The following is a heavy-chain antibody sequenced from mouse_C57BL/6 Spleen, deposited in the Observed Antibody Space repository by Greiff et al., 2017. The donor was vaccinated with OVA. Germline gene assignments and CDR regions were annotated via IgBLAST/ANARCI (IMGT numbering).Heavy chain of an antibody. D-gene: IGHD2-3*01. V-gene: IGHV1-61*01. CDR1: GYTFTSYW. CDR2: IYPSDSET. J-gene: IGHJ3*01. Sequence: VQLQQPGAELVRPGSSVKLSCKASGYTFTSYWMDWVKQRPGQGLEWIGNIYPSDSETHYNQKFKDKATLTVDKSSSTAYMQLSSLTSEDSAVYYCASLYDGYLWFAYWGQGTLVTVSA. CDR3: ASLYDGYLWFAY.